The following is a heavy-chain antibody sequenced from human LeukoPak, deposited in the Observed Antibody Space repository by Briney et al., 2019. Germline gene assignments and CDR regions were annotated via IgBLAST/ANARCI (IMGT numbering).Heavy chain of an antibody. CDR1: GDSVSSGSYY. Sequence: SETLSLTCTVSGDSVSSGSYYWSWIRQPPGKGLEWIGYIYYSGSTYYNPSLKSRVTIPVDTPKNQFSLKLSSGTAADTVVYYCAVEYSRAQIFDHWGQGTLVTVSS. CDR2: IYYSGST. V-gene: IGHV4-61*01. J-gene: IGHJ4*02. CDR3: AVEYSRAQIFDH. D-gene: IGHD6-6*01.